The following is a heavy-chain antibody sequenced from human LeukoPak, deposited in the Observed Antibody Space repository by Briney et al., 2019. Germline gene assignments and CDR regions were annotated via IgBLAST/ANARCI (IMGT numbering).Heavy chain of an antibody. CDR3: AREKDYDSSGYLYY. D-gene: IGHD3-22*01. CDR2: ISYDGSNK. Sequence: GGSLRLSCAASGFTFSSYAMHRVRQAPGKGLEWVAVISYDGSNKYYADSMKGRFTISRDNSKNTLYLQMNSLRAEDTAVYYCAREKDYDSSGYLYYWGQGTLVTVSS. CDR1: GFTFSSYA. V-gene: IGHV3-30*04. J-gene: IGHJ4*02.